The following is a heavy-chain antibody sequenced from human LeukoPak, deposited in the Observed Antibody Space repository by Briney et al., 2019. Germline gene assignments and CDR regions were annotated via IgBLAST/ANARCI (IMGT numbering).Heavy chain of an antibody. D-gene: IGHD2-2*02. Sequence: ASVKVSCKASGYTFTSYDINWVRQATGQGLEWMGWMNPNSGNTGYAQKLQGRVTMTTDTSTSTAYMELRSLRSDDTAVYYCARGDPYTPPDYWGQGTPVTASS. CDR1: GYTFTSYD. CDR3: ARGDPYTPPDY. J-gene: IGHJ4*02. V-gene: IGHV1-8*01. CDR2: MNPNSGNT.